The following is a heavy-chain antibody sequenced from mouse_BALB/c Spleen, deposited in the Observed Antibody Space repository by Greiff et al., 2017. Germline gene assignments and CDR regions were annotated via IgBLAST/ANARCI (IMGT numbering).Heavy chain of an antibody. V-gene: IGHV5-6-5*01. Sequence: DVHLVESGGGLVKPGGSLKLSCAASGFTFSSYAMSWVRQTPEKRLEWVASISSGGSTYYPDSVKGRFTISRDNARNILYLQMSSLRSEDTAMYYCARGDDYDGAWFAYWGQGTLVTVSA. J-gene: IGHJ3*01. CDR1: GFTFSSYA. D-gene: IGHD2-4*01. CDR3: ARGDDYDGAWFAY. CDR2: ISSGGST.